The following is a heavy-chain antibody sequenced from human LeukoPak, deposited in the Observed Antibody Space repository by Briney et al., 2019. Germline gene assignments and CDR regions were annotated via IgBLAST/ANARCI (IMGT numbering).Heavy chain of an antibody. CDR1: GGTFSSHS. J-gene: IGHJ6*02. CDR3: ARSPSGDVDTTMIMYYHYGMDV. CDR2: IIPLLGIL. D-gene: IGHD5-18*01. Sequence: ASVRVSCKASGGTFSSHSISWVRQAPEQGLEWMGRIIPLLGILNYAQKFQGRVTITADKSTSTAYMEVSSLTSEDTAVYYCARSPSGDVDTTMIMYYHYGMDVWGQGTTVTVSS. V-gene: IGHV1-69*02.